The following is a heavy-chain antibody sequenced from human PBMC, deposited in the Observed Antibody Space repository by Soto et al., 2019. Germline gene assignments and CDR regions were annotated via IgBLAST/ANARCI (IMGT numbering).Heavy chain of an antibody. J-gene: IGHJ4*02. Sequence: EVQLVESGGGLVQPGGSLRLSCAASGFTFSSYEMNWVRQAPGKGLEWVSYISSSGSTIYYADSVKGRFTISRDNAKNSLYPQMNSLRAEDTAVYYCARAPYGSGSYPFDYWGQGTLVTVSS. CDR2: ISSSGSTI. V-gene: IGHV3-48*03. CDR3: ARAPYGSGSYPFDY. D-gene: IGHD3-10*01. CDR1: GFTFSSYE.